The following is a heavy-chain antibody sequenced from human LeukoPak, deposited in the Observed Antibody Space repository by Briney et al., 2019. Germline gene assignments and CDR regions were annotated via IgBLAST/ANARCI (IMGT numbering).Heavy chain of an antibody. V-gene: IGHV4-39*01. D-gene: IGHD4-11*01. Sequence: SETLSLTCTVSGGSISSSSYYWDWIRQPPGKGLEWIGSIYYSGSIYYNPSLKSRVIISVDTSKNQFSLKLSSVTAADTAVYYCARSSNYPAYYFDYWGQGTLVTVSS. CDR3: ARSSNYPAYYFDY. CDR2: IYYSGSI. CDR1: GGSISSSSYY. J-gene: IGHJ4*02.